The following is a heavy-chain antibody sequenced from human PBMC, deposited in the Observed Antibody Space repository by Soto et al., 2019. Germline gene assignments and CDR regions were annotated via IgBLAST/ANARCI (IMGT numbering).Heavy chain of an antibody. CDR2: IYSGGST. D-gene: IGHD6-19*01. J-gene: IGHJ1*01. Sequence: GGSLRLSCAASGFTVSSNYMSWVRQAPGKGLEWVSVIYSGGSTYYADSVKGRFTISRHNSKNTLYLQMNSLRAEDTAVYYCARAPYSSGWRHGGYFQHWGQGTLVTVSS. CDR3: ARAPYSSGWRHGGYFQH. V-gene: IGHV3-53*04. CDR1: GFTVSSNY.